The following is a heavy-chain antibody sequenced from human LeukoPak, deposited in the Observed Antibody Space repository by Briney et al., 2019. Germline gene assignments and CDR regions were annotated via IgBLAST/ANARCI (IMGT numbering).Heavy chain of an antibody. Sequence: PSETLSLTCAVYGGSFSGYYWSWIRQPPGKGLEWIGEINHSGSTNYNPSLKSRVTISVDTSKNQFSLKLSSVTAADTAVYYCARRGWYYDSSGYPLPGFDPWGQGTLVTVS. D-gene: IGHD3-22*01. J-gene: IGHJ5*02. V-gene: IGHV4-34*01. CDR3: ARRGWYYDSSGYPLPGFDP. CDR2: INHSGST. CDR1: GGSFSGYY.